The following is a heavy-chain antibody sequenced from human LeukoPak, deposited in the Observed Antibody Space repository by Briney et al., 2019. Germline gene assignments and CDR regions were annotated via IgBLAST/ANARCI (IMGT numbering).Heavy chain of an antibody. CDR1: GYTFTSYG. Sequence: GASVKVSCKASGYTFTSYGISWVRQAPGQGLEWMGWISAYNGNTNYAQKLQGRVTMTTDTSTSTAYMELRSLRSDDTAVYYCARGGYYDYVWGSYRYTGVSDYWGQGTLVTVSS. CDR2: ISAYNGNT. CDR3: ARGGYYDYVWGSYRYTGVSDY. D-gene: IGHD3-16*02. V-gene: IGHV1-18*01. J-gene: IGHJ4*02.